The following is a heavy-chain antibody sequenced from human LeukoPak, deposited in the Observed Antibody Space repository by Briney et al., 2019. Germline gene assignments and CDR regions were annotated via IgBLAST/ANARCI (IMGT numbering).Heavy chain of an antibody. V-gene: IGHV3-23*01. CDR1: GFTFSSYV. D-gene: IGHD5-24*01. CDR2: ISGSGVST. J-gene: IGHJ4*02. CDR3: AKGGGDGYNWGYYFDY. Sequence: GGSLRLSCAASGFTFSSYVMSWVRQAPGKGLEWVSGISGSGVSTYYADSVKGRFTISRDNSKNTLYLQMNSLRAEDTAVYYCAKGGGDGYNWGYYFDYWGQGTLVTVSS.